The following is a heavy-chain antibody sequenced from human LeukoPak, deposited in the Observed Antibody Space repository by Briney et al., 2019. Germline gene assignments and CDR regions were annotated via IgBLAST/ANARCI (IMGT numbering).Heavy chain of an antibody. V-gene: IGHV4-39*01. CDR2: IFHSGST. J-gene: IGHJ4*02. CDR3: AGRGIVTGYFDF. Sequence: SETLSLTCTVSGDSITNSNFYWGWLRQSPGTGLKWIGSIFHSGSTNYNPSLKSRVTISVDTSKNQFYLRVRSVTAAETALYYCAGRGIVTGYFDFWGRGTLVTVSS. D-gene: IGHD3-9*01. CDR1: GDSITNSNFY.